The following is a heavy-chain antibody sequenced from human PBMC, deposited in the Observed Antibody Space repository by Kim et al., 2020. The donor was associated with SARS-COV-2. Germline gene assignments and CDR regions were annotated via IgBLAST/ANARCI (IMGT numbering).Heavy chain of an antibody. CDR1: GFTFGCWA. CDR3: AREGSYSDITAQYYFDF. D-gene: IGHD3-22*01. J-gene: IGHJ4*01. V-gene: IGHV3-33*01. CDR2: IWFDGSNI. Sequence: GGSLRLSCAASGFTFGCWAMHWVRQAPGKGLEWVADIWFDGSNINYADSVKGRFTISRDTSKNTLYFQMNSLRAEDTAVYYCAREGSYSDITAQYYFDF.